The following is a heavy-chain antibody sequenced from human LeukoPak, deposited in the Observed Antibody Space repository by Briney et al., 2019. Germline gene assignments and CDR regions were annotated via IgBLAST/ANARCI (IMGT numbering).Heavy chain of an antibody. D-gene: IGHD1-7*01. J-gene: IGHJ5*02. CDR3: ARETTGTTRWSWFDP. CDR1: GFTFNTYT. CDR2: ISGSSGII. Sequence: PGGSLRLSCAASGFTFNTYTMNWVRQAPGKGLEWVSYISGSSGIIDYADSVRGRFTISRDNAKNSLYLQMNSLRAEDTAVYYCARETTGTTRWSWFDPWGQGTLVTVSS. V-gene: IGHV3-48*01.